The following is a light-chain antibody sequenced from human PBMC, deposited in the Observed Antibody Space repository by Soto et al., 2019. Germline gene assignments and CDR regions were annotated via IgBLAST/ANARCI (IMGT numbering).Light chain of an antibody. CDR2: GAS. CDR3: QQNHSWPLT. CDR1: QTISNN. V-gene: IGKV3-15*01. Sequence: EVVMTQSPASLSVFPGGRATLSCRASQTISNNLVWYQQSPGQPPRLLIYGASTRATGIPARFSGSGSGTEFSLTISSLRSEDFAVYHCQQNHSWPLTIGGGTKVEVK. J-gene: IGKJ4*01.